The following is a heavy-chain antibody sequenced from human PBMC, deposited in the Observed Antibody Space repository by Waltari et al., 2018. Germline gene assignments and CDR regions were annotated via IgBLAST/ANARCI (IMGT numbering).Heavy chain of an antibody. D-gene: IGHD1-26*01. CDR1: GGSVTSYF. CDR3: ARETGTGYYPNYFDY. CDR2: IPTSWGA. J-gene: IGHJ4*02. Sequence: VQLQESGPGLLKPSETLSLTCTVSGGSVTSYFWSWVRQPAGKGLAWVGRIPTSWGANYSPSLGSRVTMSVDRSENQVSLNLHSVTAADTAIYYCARETGTGYYPNYFDYWGQGTPVTVSS. V-gene: IGHV4-4*07.